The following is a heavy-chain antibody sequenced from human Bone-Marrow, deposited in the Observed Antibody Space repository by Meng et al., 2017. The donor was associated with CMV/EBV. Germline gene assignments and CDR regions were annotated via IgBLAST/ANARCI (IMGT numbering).Heavy chain of an antibody. CDR2: INYDAKVK. V-gene: IGHV3-30*02. CDR1: GFTLSNYL. J-gene: IGHJ4*02. Sequence: GESLKISCAASGFTLSNYLMSWVRQAPGKGLEWVAFINYDAKVKLYSDSVKGRFVIFRDNSRDTLYLQMSSLRGEDTAVYYCAYYSSSGYYFDYWGQGTLVTVSS. CDR3: AYYSSSGYYFDY. D-gene: IGHD4-11*01.